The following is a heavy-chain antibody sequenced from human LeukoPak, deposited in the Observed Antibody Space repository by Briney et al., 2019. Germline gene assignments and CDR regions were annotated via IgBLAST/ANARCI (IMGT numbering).Heavy chain of an antibody. D-gene: IGHD5-12*01. CDR1: GFTFSSYA. CDR2: ISYDGSNK. Sequence: GGSLRLSCAASGFTFSSYAMHWVRQAPGKGLEWVAVISYDGSNKYYADSVKGRFTISRDNSKNTLYLQMNSLRAGDTAVYYCARGGYEPDYWGQGTLVTVSS. J-gene: IGHJ4*02. V-gene: IGHV3-30*04. CDR3: ARGGYEPDY.